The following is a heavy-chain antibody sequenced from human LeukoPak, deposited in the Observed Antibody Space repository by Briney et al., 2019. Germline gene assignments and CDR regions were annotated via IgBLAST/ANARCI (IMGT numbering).Heavy chain of an antibody. CDR1: GFTFSSYD. CDR2: IGTAGDA. CDR3: ARVLAQRSGGLGTYGMDV. D-gene: IGHD3-10*01. Sequence: GGSLRLSCAASGFTFSSYDMHWVRQATGKGLEWVSAIGTAGDAYYPGSVKGRFTISRENAKNSLYLQMNSLRAGDTAVYYCARVLAQRSGGLGTYGMDVWGQGTTVTVSS. V-gene: IGHV3-13*01. J-gene: IGHJ6*02.